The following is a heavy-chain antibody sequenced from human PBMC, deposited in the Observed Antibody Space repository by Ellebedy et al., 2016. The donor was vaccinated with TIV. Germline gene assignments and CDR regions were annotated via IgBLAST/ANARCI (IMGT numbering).Heavy chain of an antibody. V-gene: IGHV3-21*01. Sequence: GESLKISXTASGFTFSSHTMNWVRQAPGKGLEWVSSIDISSTHIYYADSVKGRFTISRDNAKNSLYLQMNSLRAEDTAVYYCATDLSWFGEAINWFDPWGQGTLVTVSS. J-gene: IGHJ5*02. CDR1: GFTFSSHT. CDR3: ATDLSWFGEAINWFDP. D-gene: IGHD3-10*01. CDR2: IDISSTHI.